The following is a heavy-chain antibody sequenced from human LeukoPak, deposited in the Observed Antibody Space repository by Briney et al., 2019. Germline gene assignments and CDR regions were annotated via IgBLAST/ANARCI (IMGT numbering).Heavy chain of an antibody. CDR2: INHSGST. CDR1: GGSISSSSYY. V-gene: IGHV4-39*07. J-gene: IGHJ3*02. CDR3: ARGLRRRAFDI. Sequence: SETLSLTCTVSGGSISSSSYYWGWIRQPPGTGLEWIGEINHSGSTNYNPSLKSRVTISVDTSKNQFSLKLSSVTAADTAVYYCARGLRRRAFDIWGQGTMVTVSS. D-gene: IGHD3-16*01.